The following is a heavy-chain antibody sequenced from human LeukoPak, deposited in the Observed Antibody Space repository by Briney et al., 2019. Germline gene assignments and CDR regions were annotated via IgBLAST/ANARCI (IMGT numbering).Heavy chain of an antibody. V-gene: IGHV3-48*03. J-gene: IGHJ3*02. Sequence: PGGSLRLSCAASGFTFSSYEMNWVRQAPGKGLEWVSYISSSGSTIYYADSVKGRFTISGDNAKNSLYLQMNSLRAEDTAVYYCAREIRDRERVVGATPPAFDIWGQGTMVTVSS. D-gene: IGHD1-26*01. CDR3: AREIRDRERVVGATPPAFDI. CDR2: ISSSGSTI. CDR1: GFTFSSYE.